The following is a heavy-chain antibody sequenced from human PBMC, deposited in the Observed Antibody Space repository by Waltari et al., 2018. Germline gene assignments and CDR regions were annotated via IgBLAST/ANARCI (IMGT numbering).Heavy chain of an antibody. CDR2: IITSSDT. CDR1: GFTFSTLA. Sequence: EVQLLESGGCLIQPGWSLRLSCAASGFTFSTLAMNWVRQAPGGGLEWVSGIITSSDTYYADSVKGRFTISRDNSKNILYLQMNSLRADDTAVYYCVKGDWGDFWGQGTLVTVSS. CDR3: VKGDWGDF. V-gene: IGHV3-23*01. J-gene: IGHJ4*02. D-gene: IGHD2-21*02.